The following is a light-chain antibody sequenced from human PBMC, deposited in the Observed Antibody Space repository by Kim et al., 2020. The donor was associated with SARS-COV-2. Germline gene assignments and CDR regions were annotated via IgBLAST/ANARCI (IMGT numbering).Light chain of an antibody. CDR1: KLGDKY. Sequence: SVSPGQTASITCSGDKLGDKYACWYQQKPGQSPVLVIYQDSKRPSGTPERFSGSNSGNTATLTISGTQAMDEADYYCQAWDSSTAVFGGGTQLTV. J-gene: IGLJ3*02. V-gene: IGLV3-1*01. CDR3: QAWDSSTAV. CDR2: QDS.